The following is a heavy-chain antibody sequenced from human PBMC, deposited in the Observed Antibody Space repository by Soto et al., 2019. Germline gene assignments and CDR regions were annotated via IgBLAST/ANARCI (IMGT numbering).Heavy chain of an antibody. J-gene: IGHJ6*02. CDR2: INPNSGAT. V-gene: IGHV1-2*02. CDR1: GYTFTDYY. CDR3: ARDLVPAAISFYGMDV. Sequence: ASVKVSCKASGYTFTDYYIHWVRQAPGQGLEWMGWINPNSGATNYAQKFQGRVTMTRDTSTSTAYMELSRLRSDDTAVYYCARDLVPAAISFYGMDVWGQGTMVTVSS. D-gene: IGHD2-2*01.